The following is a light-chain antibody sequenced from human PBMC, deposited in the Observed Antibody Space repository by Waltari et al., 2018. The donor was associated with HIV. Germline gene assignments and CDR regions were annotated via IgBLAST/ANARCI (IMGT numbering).Light chain of an antibody. V-gene: IGLV3-9*01. CDR2: RNT. CDR1: HIGHQK. Sequence: SYGLTQPLSVSVALGQTARTTCGGGHIGHQKVHWYQQKPGQAPVLVIYRNTNRPSGIPERFSGSNSGNTATLTITRAQVGDEADYYCHVWDRATGVFGTGTTVTVL. J-gene: IGLJ1*01. CDR3: HVWDRATGV.